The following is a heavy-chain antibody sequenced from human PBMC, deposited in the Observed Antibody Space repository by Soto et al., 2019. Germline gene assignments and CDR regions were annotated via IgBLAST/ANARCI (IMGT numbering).Heavy chain of an antibody. CDR3: ATRTITLPH. V-gene: IGHV3-66*01. J-gene: IGHJ4*02. Sequence: EVHLVESGGGLVQPGGSLRLSCAPSRFAVSDNYMSWVRQAPGKGLAFVSLIYSGGTTSYADSVMGRFTISRDNSKNTLYLQMNNLRAEDTAVYYCATRTITLPHWGQGTLVTVSS. CDR2: IYSGGTT. CDR1: RFAVSDNY. D-gene: IGHD5-12*01.